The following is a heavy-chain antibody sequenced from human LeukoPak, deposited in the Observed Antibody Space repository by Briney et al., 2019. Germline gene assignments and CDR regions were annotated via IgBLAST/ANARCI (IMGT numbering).Heavy chain of an antibody. CDR1: GYTFTSNY. Sequence: ASVKVSCKASGYTFTSNYIHWVRQAPGQGLEWMGMIYPRDGSTSYAQKFQGRVTVTRDTSTSRVHMELSGLRSEYTAVYYCARDQEGFDYWGQGTLVTVSS. CDR2: IYPRDGST. V-gene: IGHV1-46*01. CDR3: ARDQEGFDY. J-gene: IGHJ4*02.